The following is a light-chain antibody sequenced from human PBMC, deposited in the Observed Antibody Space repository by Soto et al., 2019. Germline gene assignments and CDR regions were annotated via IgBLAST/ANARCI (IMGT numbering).Light chain of an antibody. CDR2: RAS. Sequence: DIVMTQSPDSLTVSLGERATINCKSSQSVFYDSKKKNYLSWYQVKPGQPPKLLLFRASTRASGVPDRFSGSGSGTDFTLTISSLQAEDVAVYYCQQYYTTPRTFGQGTKVEIK. V-gene: IGKV4-1*01. CDR3: QQYYTTPRT. CDR1: QSVFYDSKKKNY. J-gene: IGKJ1*01.